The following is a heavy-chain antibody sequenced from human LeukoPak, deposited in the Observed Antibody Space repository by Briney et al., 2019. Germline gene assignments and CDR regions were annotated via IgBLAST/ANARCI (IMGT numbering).Heavy chain of an antibody. J-gene: IGHJ4*02. D-gene: IGHD3-22*01. V-gene: IGHV3-23*01. CDR1: GFTFSSYA. Sequence: PGGSLRLSCAASGFTFSSYAMSWIRQAPGKGLEWVSAISGSGGSTYYADSVKGRFTISRDNSKNTLYLQMNSLRAEDTAVYYCAKSMHYYDSSGSYWGQGTLVTVSS. CDR3: AKSMHYYDSSGSY. CDR2: ISGSGGST.